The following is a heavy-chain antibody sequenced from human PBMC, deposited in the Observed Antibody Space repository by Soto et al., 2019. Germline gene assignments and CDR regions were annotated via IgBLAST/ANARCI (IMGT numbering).Heavy chain of an antibody. CDR1: GYTFTSYG. Sequence: QVQLVQSGAEVKKPGASVKVSCKASGYTFTSYGISWVRQAPGQGLEWMGWTSAYNANTNYAQNLQGSVTITADTCTSTAYIELRSLPSDETAVYYWGRSSIVRDRRFEKWGPGPMVTVSS. D-gene: IGHD3-16*02. CDR2: TSAYNANT. CDR3: GRSSIVRDRRFEK. V-gene: IGHV1-18*01. J-gene: IGHJ1*01.